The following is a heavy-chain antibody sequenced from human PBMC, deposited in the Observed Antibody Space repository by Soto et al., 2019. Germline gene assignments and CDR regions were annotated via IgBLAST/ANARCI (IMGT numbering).Heavy chain of an antibody. D-gene: IGHD6-19*01. V-gene: IGHV4-31*03. CDR3: ARSSVAGAGYFQH. CDR1: GGSVSGGVYY. J-gene: IGHJ1*01. Sequence: QVQLQESGPGLVKPSQTLSLTCTVSGGSVSGGVYYWNWIRQHPEKGLEWIGYIYYSGSTYYNPSLMSRVTISADTSKHQFSLKLSSVTVADTAVYYCARSSVAGAGYFQHWGQGTQVIVSS. CDR2: IYYSGST.